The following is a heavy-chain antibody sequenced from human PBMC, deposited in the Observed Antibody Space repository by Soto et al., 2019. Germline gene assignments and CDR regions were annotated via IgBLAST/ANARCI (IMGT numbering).Heavy chain of an antibody. CDR3: ARGMITFGGVTATDFDY. CDR1: GGSISSYY. D-gene: IGHD3-16*01. CDR2: IYYSGST. V-gene: IGHV4-59*01. J-gene: IGHJ4*02. Sequence: SETLSLTCTVSGGSISSYYWSWIRQPPGKGLEWIGYIYYSGSTNYNPSLKSRVTISVDTSKNQFSLKLSSVTAADTAVYYCARGMITFGGVTATDFDYWGQGTLVTVSS.